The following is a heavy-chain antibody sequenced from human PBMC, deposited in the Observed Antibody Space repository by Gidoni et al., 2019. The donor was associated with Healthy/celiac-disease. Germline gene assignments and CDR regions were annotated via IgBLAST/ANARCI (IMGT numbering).Heavy chain of an antibody. V-gene: IGHV3-30*18. Sequence: QVQLVESGGGVVQPGRSLRLSCAASGFTFSRYGMHWGRQAPGKGLECVAVISYDGSNKYYADSVKGRFTISRDNSKNTLYRQMNSLRAEDTAVYYCAKDMRDCSGGSCYFSAFDIWGQGTMVTVSS. CDR2: ISYDGSNK. CDR3: AKDMRDCSGGSCYFSAFDI. D-gene: IGHD2-15*01. J-gene: IGHJ3*02. CDR1: GFTFSRYG.